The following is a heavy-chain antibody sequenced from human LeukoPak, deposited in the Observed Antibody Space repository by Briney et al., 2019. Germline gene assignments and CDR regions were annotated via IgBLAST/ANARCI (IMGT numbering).Heavy chain of an antibody. CDR3: ARDLSSTSHIDY. V-gene: IGHV4-30-4*08. CDR1: GGSISGGDYY. CDR2: IYYSGSA. Sequence: SQTLSHTCTVSGGSISGGDYYWRWIRQPPGKGPEWIGYIYYSGSAYYNPSLKSRVAISVDTSKNQFSLKLSSVTAADTAVYYCARDLSSTSHIDYWGQGTLVTVSS. J-gene: IGHJ4*02. D-gene: IGHD2-2*01.